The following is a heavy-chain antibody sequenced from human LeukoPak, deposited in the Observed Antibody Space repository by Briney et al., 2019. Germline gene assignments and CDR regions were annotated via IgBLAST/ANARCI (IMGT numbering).Heavy chain of an antibody. J-gene: IGHJ3*02. CDR2: INPNSGGT. CDR3: ASRSSGGLEAFDI. CDR1: GYTFTGYY. Sequence: ASVKVSCKASGYTFTGYYMHWVPQAPGQGLEWMGWINPNSGGTNYAQKFQGRVTMTRDTSISTAYMELSRLRSDDTAVYYCASRSSGGLEAFDIWGQGTMVTVSS. D-gene: IGHD6-19*01. V-gene: IGHV1-2*02.